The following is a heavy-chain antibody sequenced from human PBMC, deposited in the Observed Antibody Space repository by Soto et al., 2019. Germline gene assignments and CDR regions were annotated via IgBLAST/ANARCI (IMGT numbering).Heavy chain of an antibody. CDR3: ARGVEGERSGGRYGY. V-gene: IGHV1-69*12. CDR2: IIPIFGTA. J-gene: IGHJ4*02. Sequence: QVQLVQSGAEVKKPGSSVKVSCKASGGTFSSYAISWVRQAPGQGLEWMGGIIPIFGTANYAQKFQGRVMRAAAESPCKAYMGLSSLRSEDTAVYYCARGVEGERSGGRYGYWGQGTLVAVSS. D-gene: IGHD2-15*01. CDR1: GGTFSSYA.